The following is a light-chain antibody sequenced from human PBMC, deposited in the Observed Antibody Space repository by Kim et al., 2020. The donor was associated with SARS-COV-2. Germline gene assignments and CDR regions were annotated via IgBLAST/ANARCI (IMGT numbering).Light chain of an antibody. J-gene: IGLJ1*01. Sequence: QSVLTQPPSASGTPGQSVTISCSGSSSNIGRNTVNWYQQLPGTATKLLIYNNSQRPSGVPDRFSDSTSGTSASLAISGLQSDDEADYYCAAWDDSLSGWVFGAGTKVTVL. CDR1: SSNIGRNT. CDR3: AAWDDSLSGWV. V-gene: IGLV1-44*01. CDR2: NNS.